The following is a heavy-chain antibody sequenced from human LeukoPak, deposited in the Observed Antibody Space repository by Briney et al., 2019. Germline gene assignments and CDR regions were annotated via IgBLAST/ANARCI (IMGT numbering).Heavy chain of an antibody. CDR3: ARDFIVVVPAAMGY. CDR1: GYKFIDFG. CDR2: ISGYNGKT. V-gene: IGHV1-18*01. D-gene: IGHD2-2*01. Sequence: ASVKVSCKASGYKFIDFGITWVRQAPGQGLEWMGWISGYNGKTNYAQKFQGRVTMTTDTSTNTVYLELRSLRSDDTAVYYCARDFIVVVPAAMGYWGQGTLVTVSS. J-gene: IGHJ4*02.